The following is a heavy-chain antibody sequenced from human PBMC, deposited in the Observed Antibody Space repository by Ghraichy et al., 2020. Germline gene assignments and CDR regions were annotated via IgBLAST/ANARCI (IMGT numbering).Heavy chain of an antibody. V-gene: IGHV3-53*01. CDR3: ARGAAAGTPT. CDR1: GSSVSSDY. D-gene: IGHD6-13*01. Sequence: GVLRLSCVVSGSSVSSDYMSWVRQAPGKGLEWVSVIYSGGNTYHSDSVKGRFTISRDNPKNTLYLQMNSLRDEDTAVYYCARGAAAGTPTWGQGTLVTVSS. CDR2: IYSGGNT. J-gene: IGHJ5*02.